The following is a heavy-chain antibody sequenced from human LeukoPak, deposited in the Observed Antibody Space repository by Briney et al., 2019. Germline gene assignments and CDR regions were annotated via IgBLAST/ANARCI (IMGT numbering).Heavy chain of an antibody. CDR1: GYTFTGYY. V-gene: IGHV1-2*02. CDR3: ASFPPYSSPYFDY. D-gene: IGHD6-13*01. Sequence: GASVKVSCKASGYTFTGYYMHWVRQAPGQGLEWMGWINPNSGGTNYAQKFQGRVTVTRDTSISTAYMELSRLRSDDTAVYYCASFPPYSSPYFDYWGQGTLVTVSS. J-gene: IGHJ4*02. CDR2: INPNSGGT.